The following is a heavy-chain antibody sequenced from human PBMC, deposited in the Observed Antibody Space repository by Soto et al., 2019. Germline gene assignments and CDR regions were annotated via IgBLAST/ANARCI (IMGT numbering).Heavy chain of an antibody. CDR1: GYTFAAYY. J-gene: IGHJ4*02. CDR3: ARDPDYGDYWGYFFDS. D-gene: IGHD4-17*01. Sequence: QVQLVQSGAEVKKPGASVKVSCKTSGYTFAAYYIHWIRQAPGQGLEWMGWINPTSGGTVYAQNFQDRVTITRDTSISTAYMELRRLNSDDTAVYYCARDPDYGDYWGYFFDSWGQGTPVTVSS. CDR2: INPTSGGT. V-gene: IGHV1-2*02.